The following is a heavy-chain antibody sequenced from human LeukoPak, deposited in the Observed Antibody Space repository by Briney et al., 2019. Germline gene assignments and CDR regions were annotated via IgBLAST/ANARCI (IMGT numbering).Heavy chain of an antibody. V-gene: IGHV3-7*03. Sequence: GGSLRLSCAASGFIFSSYWMSWVRQAPGEGLQWVANIKQDGSEKYYVGSVKGRFTVSRDNAKNSLYLQMNSLRTEDTAVYYCGRDMDVWGQGTTVTVSS. CDR3: GRDMDV. CDR1: GFIFSSYW. CDR2: IKQDGSEK. J-gene: IGHJ6*02.